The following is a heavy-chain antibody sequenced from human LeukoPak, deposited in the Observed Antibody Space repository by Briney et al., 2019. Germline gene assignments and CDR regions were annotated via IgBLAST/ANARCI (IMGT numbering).Heavy chain of an antibody. J-gene: IGHJ5*02. D-gene: IGHD3-3*01. CDR3: ARGLLVVRFHRHWFDP. Sequence: SETLSLTCTVSGGSISSYYWSWIRQPPGKGLEWIGYIYYSGSTNYNPSLKSRVTISVDTSKNQFSLKLSSVTAADTAVYYCARGLLVVRFHRHWFDPWGQGTLVTVSS. CDR1: GGSISSYY. V-gene: IGHV4-59*01. CDR2: IYYSGST.